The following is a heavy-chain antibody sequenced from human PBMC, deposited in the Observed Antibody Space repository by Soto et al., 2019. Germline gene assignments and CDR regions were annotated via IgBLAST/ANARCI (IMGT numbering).Heavy chain of an antibody. CDR2: INPTTGGT. J-gene: IGHJ4*02. D-gene: IGHD2-2*01. V-gene: IGHV1-2*02. CDR3: ARAYCSNIGCSDLFDF. Sequence: ASVKVSCKASGYTFTDNYIHWVRQAPGQGLEWMAWINPTTGGTRSAQRFQGRVTMTWDTSISTAYMEVSRLGSDDTAIYYCARAYCSNIGCSDLFDFWGQGSLVTVSS. CDR1: GYTFTDNY.